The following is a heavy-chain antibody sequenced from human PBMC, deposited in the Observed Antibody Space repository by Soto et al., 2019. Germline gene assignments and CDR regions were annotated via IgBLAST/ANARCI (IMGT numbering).Heavy chain of an antibody. D-gene: IGHD2-2*01. CDR2: INPNSGGT. J-gene: IGHJ5*02. CDR3: ARNSRYCSSTSCYSWFDP. CDR1: GYTFTGYY. Sequence: ASVKVSCKASGYTFTGYYMHWVRQAPGQGLEWMGWINPNSGGTNYAQKFQGRVTMTRDTSISTAYMELSRLRSDDTAVYYCARNSRYCSSTSCYSWFDPWGQGTLVTVSS. V-gene: IGHV1-2*02.